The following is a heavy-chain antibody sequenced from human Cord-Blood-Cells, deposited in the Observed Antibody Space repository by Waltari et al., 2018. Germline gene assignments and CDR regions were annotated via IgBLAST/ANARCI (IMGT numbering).Heavy chain of an antibody. CDR2: MNPNSGNT. CDR3: ARVGTYCSSTSCYYWFDP. CDR1: GYTFTRYD. Sequence: QVQLVQSGAEVKKPGASVKVSCKASGYTFTRYDIHWVRPATGQGLEWMGWMNPNSGNTGYAQKFQGRVTMTRNTSISTAYMELSSLRSEDTAVYYCARVGTYCSSTSCYYWFDPWGQGTLVTVSS. D-gene: IGHD2-2*01. J-gene: IGHJ5*02. V-gene: IGHV1-8*01.